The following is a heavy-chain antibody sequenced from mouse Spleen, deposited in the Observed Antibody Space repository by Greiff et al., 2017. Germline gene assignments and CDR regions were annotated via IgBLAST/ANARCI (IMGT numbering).Heavy chain of an antibody. Sequence: EVKLVESGPGMVKPSQSLSLTCTVTGYSITSGYDWHWIRHFPGNKLEWMGYISYSGSTNYNPSLKSRISITHDTSKNHFFLKLNSVTTEDTATYYCARESSSYVYFDVWGAGTTVTVSS. CDR1: GYSITSGYD. D-gene: IGHD1-1*01. CDR2: ISYSGST. J-gene: IGHJ1*01. CDR3: ARESSSYVYFDV. V-gene: IGHV3-1*01.